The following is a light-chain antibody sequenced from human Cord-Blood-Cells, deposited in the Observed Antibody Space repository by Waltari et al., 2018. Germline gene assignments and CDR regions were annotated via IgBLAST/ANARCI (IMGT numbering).Light chain of an antibody. CDR3: QQYYSTLWT. V-gene: IGKV4-1*01. CDR1: KSVLYSSNNKNY. CDR2: WAS. Sequence: DIVMTQSPDSLAVSLGGRATLNCKSSKSVLYSSNNKNYLAWYQQKPGQPPKLLIYWASTRESGVPDRFSGSGSGTDFTLTISSLQAEDVAVYYCQQYYSTLWTFGQGTKVEIK. J-gene: IGKJ1*01.